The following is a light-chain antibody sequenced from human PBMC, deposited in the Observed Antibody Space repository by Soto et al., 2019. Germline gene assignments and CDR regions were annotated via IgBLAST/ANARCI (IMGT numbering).Light chain of an antibody. CDR2: DVS. V-gene: IGLV2-14*03. Sequence: QSVLTQPASVSVSPGQSLAVSCTGTSSYVGGYNYVSGYQQHPGKARKLMIYDVSNRPSGISTRFSGSKSGNPASLTLSGLQAEDEADYYCCSYPTSSTYVLGTGPKVTVL. CDR1: SSYVGGYNY. CDR3: CSYPTSSTYV. J-gene: IGLJ1*01.